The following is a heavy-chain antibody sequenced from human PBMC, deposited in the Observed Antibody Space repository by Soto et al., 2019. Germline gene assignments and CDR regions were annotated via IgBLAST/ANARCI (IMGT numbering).Heavy chain of an antibody. Sequence: EVQLLESGGGLVQPEGSLRLSCAASGFTFSSHAMSWFRQAPGKGLEWVSAISYSGSNTYYTDSVKGRFTISRDNSKNTLYLQMNSLRVEDTAIYYCAKRFTLFGEVKLSPDFDYWGQGTLVTVSS. CDR2: ISYSGSNT. CDR3: AKRFTLFGEVKLSPDFDY. CDR1: GFTFSSHA. D-gene: IGHD3-3*01. J-gene: IGHJ4*02. V-gene: IGHV3-23*01.